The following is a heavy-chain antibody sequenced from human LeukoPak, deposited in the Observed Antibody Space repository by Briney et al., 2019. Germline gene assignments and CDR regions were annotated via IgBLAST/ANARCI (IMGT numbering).Heavy chain of an antibody. Sequence: GGSLRLSCVASGFTFGKYWMSRVRQAPGKGLEWVANIKLDGSEKNYVDSVKGRFTISRDNTKNSLYLQMNSLRVEDTAVFYCARDQYDTWSRRGNFDSWGQGTLVIVSS. CDR3: ARDQYDTWSRRGNFDS. J-gene: IGHJ4*02. CDR1: GFTFGKYW. V-gene: IGHV3-7*03. CDR2: IKLDGSEK. D-gene: IGHD3-3*01.